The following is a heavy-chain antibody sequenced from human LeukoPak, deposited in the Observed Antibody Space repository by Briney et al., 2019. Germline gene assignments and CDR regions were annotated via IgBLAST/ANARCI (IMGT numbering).Heavy chain of an antibody. V-gene: IGHV3-53*01. D-gene: IGHD4-11*01. CDR3: ARVYSGRRYFDY. Sequence: GGSLRLSCAASGFTVSSNYMTWVRQAPGKGLEWVSVIYSGGSTYYSDSVKGRLTISRDNSKNTLYLQMNSLRAEDTAVYYCARVYSGRRYFDYWGQGTLVTVSS. CDR1: GFTVSSNY. J-gene: IGHJ4*02. CDR2: IYSGGST.